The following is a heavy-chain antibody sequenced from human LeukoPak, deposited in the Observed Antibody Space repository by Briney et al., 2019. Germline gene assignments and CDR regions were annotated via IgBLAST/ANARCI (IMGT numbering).Heavy chain of an antibody. Sequence: PGGSLRLSCAASGFTFGTYWMTWVRQAPGKGLEWVANIKYDGSEKYYVDSVKGRFTISRDNAKNSLYLQMNSLRVEDTAVYYCARDVGLSGYDLNDYWGQGTLVTVSS. CDR3: ARDVGLSGYDLNDY. CDR2: IKYDGSEK. V-gene: IGHV3-7*01. J-gene: IGHJ4*02. D-gene: IGHD5-12*01. CDR1: GFTFGTYW.